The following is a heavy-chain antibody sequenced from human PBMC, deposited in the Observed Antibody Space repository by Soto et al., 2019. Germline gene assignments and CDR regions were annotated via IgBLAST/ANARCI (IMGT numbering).Heavy chain of an antibody. J-gene: IGHJ4*02. Sequence: PGGSLRLSCAASGFTFSSYGIHWVRQAPGKGLEWVAVISHDGSKTNYADSVKGRFTISRDNSKDTVYLQMNSLRAEDTAVYYCAKDSLPQRSRRFDYWGQGTLVTVSS. D-gene: IGHD6-25*01. CDR2: ISHDGSKT. CDR3: AKDSLPQRSRRFDY. CDR1: GFTFSSYG. V-gene: IGHV3-30*18.